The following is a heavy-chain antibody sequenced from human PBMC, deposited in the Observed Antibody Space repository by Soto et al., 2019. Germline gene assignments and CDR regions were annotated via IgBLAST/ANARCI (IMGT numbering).Heavy chain of an antibody. J-gene: IGHJ4*02. CDR2: ISWNSGSI. Sequence: GGSLRLSCAASGFTFDDYAMHWVRQAPGKGLEWVSGISWNSGSIGYADSVKGRFTISRDNAKNSLYLQMNSLRAEDTAVYYCARDLEQWLALDYWGQGTLVTVSS. V-gene: IGHV3-9*01. CDR3: ARDLEQWLALDY. D-gene: IGHD6-19*01. CDR1: GFTFDDYA.